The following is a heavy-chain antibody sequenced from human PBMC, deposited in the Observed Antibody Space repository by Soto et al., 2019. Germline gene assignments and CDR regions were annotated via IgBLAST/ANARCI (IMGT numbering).Heavy chain of an antibody. CDR2: IIPIFGTA. J-gene: IGHJ4*02. CDR1: GGTFSSYA. CDR3: ARATYYYDSSGYYYEGARDY. V-gene: IGHV1-69*13. D-gene: IGHD3-22*01. Sequence: SVRVSCKASGGTFSSYAISWVRQAPGQGLEWMGGIIPIFGTANYAQKFQGRVTITADESTSTAYMELSSLRSEDTAVYYCARATYYYDSSGYYYEGARDYWGQGTLVTVSS.